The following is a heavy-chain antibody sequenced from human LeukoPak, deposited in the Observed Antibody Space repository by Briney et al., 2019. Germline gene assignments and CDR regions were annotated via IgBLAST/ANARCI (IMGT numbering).Heavy chain of an antibody. V-gene: IGHV4-59*01. Sequence: SETLSLTCTVSGGSISSYYWSWIRQPPGKGLEWFGYIYYSGSTNYNPSLKSRVAISVDTSKNQFSLKLSSVTAADTAVYYCARGGGPTKKNYYGMDVWGQGTTVTVSS. CDR1: GGSISSYY. CDR3: ARGGGPTKKNYYGMDV. CDR2: IYYSGST. J-gene: IGHJ6*02. D-gene: IGHD1-26*01.